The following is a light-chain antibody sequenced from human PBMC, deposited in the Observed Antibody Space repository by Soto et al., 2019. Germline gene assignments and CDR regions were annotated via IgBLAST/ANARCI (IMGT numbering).Light chain of an antibody. CDR2: EVS. J-gene: IGLJ3*02. V-gene: IGLV2-23*02. CDR3: CSYAGSSTWV. Sequence: QSALTQPASVSGSPGQSIAFSCTGTSSDVGSYNLVSWYQHHPGKAPKLIISEVSKRPSGVFDRFSGSKSGNTASLTISGLQAEDEADYYCCSYAGSSTWVFGGGTKLTVL. CDR1: SSDVGSYNL.